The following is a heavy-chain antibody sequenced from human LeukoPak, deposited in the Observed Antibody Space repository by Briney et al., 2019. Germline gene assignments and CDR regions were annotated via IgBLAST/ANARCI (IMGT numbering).Heavy chain of an antibody. CDR2: IRCDGSNK. CDR1: GFTFSSYG. Sequence: GGSLRLSCAASGFTFSSYGMHWVRQAPGKGLEWVAFIRCDGSNKYYADSVKGRFTISRDNSKNTLYLQMNSLRAEDTAVYYCAKGISYGLHYFDYWGQGTLVTVSS. V-gene: IGHV3-30*02. J-gene: IGHJ4*02. D-gene: IGHD5-18*01. CDR3: AKGISYGLHYFDY.